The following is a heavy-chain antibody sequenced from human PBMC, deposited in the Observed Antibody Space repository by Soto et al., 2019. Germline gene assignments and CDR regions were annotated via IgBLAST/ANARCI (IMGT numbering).Heavy chain of an antibody. D-gene: IGHD3-22*01. J-gene: IGHJ3*02. CDR1: GFTFSNAW. CDR3: TTDADPYDSSGGDTFEI. CDR2: IKSKTEGGTK. V-gene: IGHV3-15*07. Sequence: EVQLVESGGGLVKPGGSLRLSCAASGFTFSNAWMNWVRQAPGKGLEWVGRIKSKTEGGTKESAAPVKGRCTISRDDSKNTLYLQMNSLKTANPAVYSCTTDADPYDSSGGDTFEIWGPGTKVTVSS.